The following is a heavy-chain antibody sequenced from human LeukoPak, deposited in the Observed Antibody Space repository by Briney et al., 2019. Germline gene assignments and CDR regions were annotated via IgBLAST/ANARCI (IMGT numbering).Heavy chain of an antibody. V-gene: IGHV3-30*18. CDR2: ISYDGSNK. D-gene: IGHD3-10*01. Sequence: GGSLRPSCAASGFTFSSYGMHWVRQAPGKGLEWVAVISYDGSNKYYADFVKGRFTISRDNSKNTLYLQMNSLRAEDTAVYYCAKDGPEGRALWFGELFLLYYFDYRGQGTLVTVSS. J-gene: IGHJ4*02. CDR1: GFTFSSYG. CDR3: AKDGPEGRALWFGELFLLYYFDY.